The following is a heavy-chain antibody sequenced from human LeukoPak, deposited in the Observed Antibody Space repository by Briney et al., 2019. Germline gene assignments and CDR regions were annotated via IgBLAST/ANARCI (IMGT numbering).Heavy chain of an antibody. CDR1: GFTFSSYW. CDR2: FGSAGDT. CDR3: VRGALPGDNWYFDL. Sequence: GGSLRLSCAASGFTFSSYWMSWVRQAPGKGLEWVSAFGSAGDTYYPGAVKGRFTISRDYATDSLYLQMNSLRAGDTAVYFCVRGALPGDNWYFDLWGRGTLVTVSS. V-gene: IGHV3-13*01. J-gene: IGHJ2*01.